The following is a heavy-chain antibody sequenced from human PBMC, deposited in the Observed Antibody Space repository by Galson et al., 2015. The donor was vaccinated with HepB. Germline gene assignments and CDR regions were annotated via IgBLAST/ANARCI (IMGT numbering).Heavy chain of an antibody. D-gene: IGHD2-2*01. Sequence: SLRLSCAASGFTFSSYWMHWVRQAPGKGLVWVSRINSDGSSTSYADSVKGRFTISRDNAKNTLYLQMNSLRAEDTAVYYCARGVTSTWRYYYGMDVWGQGTTVTVSS. J-gene: IGHJ6*02. CDR3: ARGVTSTWRYYYGMDV. CDR1: GFTFSSYW. CDR2: INSDGSST. V-gene: IGHV3-74*01.